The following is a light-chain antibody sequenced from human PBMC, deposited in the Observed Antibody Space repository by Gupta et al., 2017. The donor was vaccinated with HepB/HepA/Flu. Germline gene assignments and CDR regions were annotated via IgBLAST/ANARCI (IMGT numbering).Light chain of an antibody. Sequence: DIEMTQSPSSLSASVGDRVTITCRASQSISSYLNWYQQKPGKAPKLLIYAASSLQSGVPSRFSGSGSCTDFSLTISSLQPEDVVADYCQQSYSTPLTFGGGTKVEIK. CDR3: QQSYSTPLT. CDR2: AAS. J-gene: IGKJ4*01. CDR1: QSISSY. V-gene: IGKV1-39*01.